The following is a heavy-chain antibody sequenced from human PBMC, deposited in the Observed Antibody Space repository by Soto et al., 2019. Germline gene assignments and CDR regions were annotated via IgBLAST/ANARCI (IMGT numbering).Heavy chain of an antibody. CDR3: ARDITIFGVGANYYYYGMDV. J-gene: IGHJ6*02. D-gene: IGHD3-3*01. CDR1: GYTFTSYG. CDR2: ISAYNGNT. V-gene: IGHV1-18*01. Sequence: GSSVKVSCKASGYTFTSYGISWVRQAPGQGLEWMGWISAYNGNTNYAQKLQGRVTMTTDTSTSTAYMELRSLRSDDTAVYYCARDITIFGVGANYYYYGMDVWGQGTTVT.